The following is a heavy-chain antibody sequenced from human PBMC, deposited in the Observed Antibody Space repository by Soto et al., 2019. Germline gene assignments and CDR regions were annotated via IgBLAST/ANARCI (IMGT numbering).Heavy chain of an antibody. CDR2: ISSTTNYI. J-gene: IGHJ4*02. V-gene: IGHV3-21*06. CDR3: ARESEDLTSNFDY. Sequence: GGSLRLSCAASGFTFTRYSMNWVRQAPGKGLEWVSSISSTTNYIYYGDSMKGRFTISRDNAKNSLYPEMNSLRAGDTAVYYCARESEDLTSNFDYWGQGTLVTVSS. CDR1: GFTFTRYS.